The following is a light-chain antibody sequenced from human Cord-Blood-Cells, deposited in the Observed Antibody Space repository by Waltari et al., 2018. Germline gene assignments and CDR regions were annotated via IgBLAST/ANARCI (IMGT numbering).Light chain of an antibody. J-gene: IGKJ3*01. V-gene: IGKV3-11*01. CDR3: QQCSNWPRGGFT. Sequence: EIVFAQSPATLSLSPGERATLSCRASQSVSSYVAWYHQKPGQAARLLIYDASNRATGIPARFSGSGSGTDVTLTSSSLEPEDFAVYYGQQCSNWPRGGFTFGPGTKVDIK. CDR2: DAS. CDR1: QSVSSY.